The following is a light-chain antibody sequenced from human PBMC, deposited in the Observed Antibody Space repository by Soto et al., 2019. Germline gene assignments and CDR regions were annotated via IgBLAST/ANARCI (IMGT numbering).Light chain of an antibody. CDR1: QSVTSN. CDR3: QQYNNWPQT. CDR2: GAS. J-gene: IGKJ1*01. Sequence: ETVMTQSPATLSVSPGERATLSCRASQSVTSNLAWYQEKPGQAPRLVIYGASTRATGIPARFSGSGSGTEFTLTISSLQSEDFAVYYCQQYNNWPQTFGQGTKVDIK. V-gene: IGKV3-15*01.